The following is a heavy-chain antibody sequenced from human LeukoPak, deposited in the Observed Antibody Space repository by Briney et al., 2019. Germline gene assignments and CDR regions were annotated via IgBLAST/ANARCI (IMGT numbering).Heavy chain of an antibody. Sequence: GGSLRLSCAASGFTLSSYDMHWVRQAAGKRLEWVSGIGTAGDPYSPISVKGRFTISRENAKNSLYLQMNNLRAGDTAVYYCTRSRYSSGWDYYFDYWGQGTLVTVSS. D-gene: IGHD6-19*01. CDR1: GFTLSSYD. CDR3: TRSRYSSGWDYYFDY. J-gene: IGHJ4*02. V-gene: IGHV3-13*05. CDR2: IGTAGDP.